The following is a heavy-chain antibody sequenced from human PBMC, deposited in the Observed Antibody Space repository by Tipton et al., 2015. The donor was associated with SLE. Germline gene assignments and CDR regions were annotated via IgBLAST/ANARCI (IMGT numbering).Heavy chain of an antibody. J-gene: IGHJ4*02. CDR3: ARHRGLFGLVTAYYFDS. D-gene: IGHD3-3*01. V-gene: IGHV4-34*01. CDR2: INHSGST. Sequence: TLSLTCTVYGGSFSGYYWTWIRQPPGKGLEWIGEINHSGSTNYNPSLESRLTILVDTAKNQFSLKLSSVTAADTAMYYCARHRGLFGLVTAYYFDSWGQGTLVTVSS. CDR1: GGSFSGYY.